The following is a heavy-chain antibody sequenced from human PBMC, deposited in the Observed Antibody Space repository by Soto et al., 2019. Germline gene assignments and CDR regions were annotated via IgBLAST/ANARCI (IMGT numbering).Heavy chain of an antibody. CDR2: ISGSGGST. V-gene: IGHV3-23*01. CDR1: GFTFSSHA. D-gene: IGHD6-19*01. CDR3: AKGMRAVAALGFDY. Sequence: GGSLRLSCGASGFTFSSHAMSWVRQAPGKGLEWVSAISGSGGSTYYADSVKGRFTISRDNSKNTLYLQMNSLRAEDTAVYYCAKGMRAVAALGFDYWGQGTLVTVSS. J-gene: IGHJ4*02.